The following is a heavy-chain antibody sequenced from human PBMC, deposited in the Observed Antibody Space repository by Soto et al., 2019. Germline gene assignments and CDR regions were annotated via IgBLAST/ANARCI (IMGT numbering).Heavy chain of an antibody. J-gene: IGHJ6*03. CDR3: AGEPVLLGYCSGGSCFYPKSYYYYMDV. CDR1: GFTFSSYW. CDR2: IKQDGSEK. Sequence: PGGSLRLSCAASGFTFSSYWMSWVRQAPGKGLEWVANIKQDGSEKYYVDSVKGRFTISRDNAKNSLYLQMNSLRAEDTAVYYCAGEPVLLGYCSGGSCFYPKSYYYYMDVWGKGTTVTVSS. D-gene: IGHD2-15*01. V-gene: IGHV3-7*01.